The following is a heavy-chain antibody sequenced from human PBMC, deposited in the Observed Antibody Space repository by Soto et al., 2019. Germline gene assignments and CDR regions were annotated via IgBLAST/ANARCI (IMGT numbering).Heavy chain of an antibody. J-gene: IGHJ3*02. Sequence: PXESLKISCKGCGYSLTSYWISWVRQMPGKGLEWMGRIDPSDSYTNYSPSFQGHVTISADKSISTAYLQWSSLKASDTAMYYCARLVVITKDAFDIWGQGTMVTVS. V-gene: IGHV5-10-1*01. D-gene: IGHD3-22*01. CDR2: IDPSDSYT. CDR3: ARLVVITKDAFDI. CDR1: GYSLTSYW.